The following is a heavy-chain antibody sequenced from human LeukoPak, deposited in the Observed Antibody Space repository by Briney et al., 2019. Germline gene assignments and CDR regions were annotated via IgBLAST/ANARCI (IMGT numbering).Heavy chain of an antibody. D-gene: IGHD1-26*01. CDR2: ISSSRSTI. CDR1: GFTFSSYE. V-gene: IGHV3-48*03. J-gene: IGHJ4*02. Sequence: PGGSLRLSCAASGFTFSSYEMNWVRQAPGKGLEWVSYISSSRSTIYYADSVKGRFTISRDNAKNSLYLQMNSLRAEDTAVYYCAREVGATSYWGQGTLVTVSS. CDR3: AREVGATSY.